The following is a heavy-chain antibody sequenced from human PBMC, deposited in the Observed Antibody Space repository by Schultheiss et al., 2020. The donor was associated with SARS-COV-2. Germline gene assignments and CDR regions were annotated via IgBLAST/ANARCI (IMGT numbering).Heavy chain of an antibody. Sequence: SETLSLTCTVSGGSISSSSYYWGWIRQPPGKGLEWIGEINHSGSTNYNPSLKSRVTISVDTSKNQFSLKLSSVTAADTAVYYCARSRRGSYGGYYFDYWGQGTLVTVSS. V-gene: IGHV4-39*07. CDR1: GGSISSSSYY. J-gene: IGHJ4*02. D-gene: IGHD1-26*01. CDR2: INHSGST. CDR3: ARSRRGSYGGYYFDY.